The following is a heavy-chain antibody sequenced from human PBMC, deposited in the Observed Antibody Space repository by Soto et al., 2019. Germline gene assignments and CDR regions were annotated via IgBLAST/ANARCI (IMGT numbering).Heavy chain of an antibody. J-gene: IGHJ4*02. Sequence: PGGSLRLSCAASGFTFSSYSMNWVRQAPGKGLEWVSSISSGSSYIYYADSVKGRFTISRDNAKNSLYLQMNSLRAEDTAVYYCARGLELVVAIFDYWGQGTLVTVSS. CDR3: ARGLELVVAIFDY. CDR2: ISSGSSYI. D-gene: IGHD1-7*01. V-gene: IGHV3-21*01. CDR1: GFTFSSYS.